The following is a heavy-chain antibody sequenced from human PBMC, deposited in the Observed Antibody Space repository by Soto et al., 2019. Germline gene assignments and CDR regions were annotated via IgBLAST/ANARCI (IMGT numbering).Heavy chain of an antibody. CDR2: IDPSDSYT. J-gene: IGHJ4*02. CDR1: GYSFTSYW. V-gene: IGHV5-10-1*01. Sequence: PWESLNISCKGSGYSFTSYWISLVRQMPGKGLEWMGRIDPSDSYTNYSPSFQGHVTISADKSISTAYLQWSSLKASDTAMYYCARTHCSGGSCYSTSVFDYWGQGTLVTVSS. D-gene: IGHD2-15*01. CDR3: ARTHCSGGSCYSTSVFDY.